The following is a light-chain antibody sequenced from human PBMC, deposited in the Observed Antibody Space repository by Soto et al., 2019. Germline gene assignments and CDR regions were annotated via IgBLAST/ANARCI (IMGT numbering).Light chain of an antibody. J-gene: IGKJ4*01. Sequence: DIQMTQSPSSLSASVGDRVTITCQASQAIRNYLNWYQQTPGKAPNLLIYRGSTLETGVPSRFSGRGSATDFTLTIIGLQPEDVATYYCQQYDTLPPTFGGGTKVEIK. CDR1: QAIRNY. CDR2: RGS. V-gene: IGKV1-33*01. CDR3: QQYDTLPPT.